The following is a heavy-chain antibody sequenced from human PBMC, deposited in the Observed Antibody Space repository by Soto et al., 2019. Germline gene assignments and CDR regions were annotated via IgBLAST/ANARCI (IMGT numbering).Heavy chain of an antibody. CDR3: ARWWSGSRQGFDP. D-gene: IGHD3-3*01. J-gene: IGHJ5*02. Sequence: QVQLQESGPGLVKPSQTLSLTCTVSGGSISSGDYYWSWIRQHPGKGLEWIGYIYYSGSTYYNPSLKSRVTISVATSKNQFSLKLTPVTAADTAVYYCARWWSGSRQGFDPWGQGTLVTVSS. CDR1: GGSISSGDYY. V-gene: IGHV4-31*03. CDR2: IYYSGST.